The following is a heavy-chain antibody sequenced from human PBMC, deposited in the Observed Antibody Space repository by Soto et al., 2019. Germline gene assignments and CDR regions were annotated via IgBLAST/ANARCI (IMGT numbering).Heavy chain of an antibody. D-gene: IGHD3-10*01. CDR2: ISTANGDR. V-gene: IGHV1-18*01. CDR3: ARGRYFATTHRQWWYFDL. Sequence: QVRLLQSGAEVKKPGSSVKVSCKASGYNFITSGINWVRQAPGQGLEWMGWISTANGDRKYAQKFKGRVTMTSEVSTTTAYMELTNLRSDDTAVYFCARGRYFATTHRQWWYFDLWGRGTLVTVSS. J-gene: IGHJ2*01. CDR1: GYNFITSG.